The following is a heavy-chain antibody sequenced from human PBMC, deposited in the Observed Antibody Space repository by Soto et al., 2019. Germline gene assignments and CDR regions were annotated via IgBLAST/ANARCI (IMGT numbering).Heavy chain of an antibody. CDR2: IYYSGST. CDR1: GGSISSGGYY. D-gene: IGHD5-12*01. V-gene: IGHV4-31*03. J-gene: IGHJ6*02. Sequence: SETLSLTCTVSGGSISSGGYYWSWIRQHPGKGLEWIGYIYYSGSTYYNPSLKSRVIISVDTSKNQFSLKLSSVTAADTAVYYCARVGYSGYDAGYGMDVWGQGTTVTVSS. CDR3: ARVGYSGYDAGYGMDV.